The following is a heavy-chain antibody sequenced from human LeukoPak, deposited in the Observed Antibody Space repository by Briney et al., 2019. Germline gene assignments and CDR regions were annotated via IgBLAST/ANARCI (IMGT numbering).Heavy chain of an antibody. Sequence: GGSLRLSCAASGFIFSDRYIDWVRQAPGEGPQWIAYFGISGTIYYADSVRGRFTISRDSAKNSLYLQMNGLRVDDTAIYYCAGYGVYPYWGQGTPVTVSS. CDR2: FGISGTI. D-gene: IGHD5/OR15-5a*01. CDR1: GFIFSDRY. CDR3: AGYGVYPY. V-gene: IGHV3-69-1*01. J-gene: IGHJ4*02.